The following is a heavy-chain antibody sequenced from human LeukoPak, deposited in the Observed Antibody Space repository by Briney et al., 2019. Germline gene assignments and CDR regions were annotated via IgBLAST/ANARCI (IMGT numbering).Heavy chain of an antibody. CDR3: ARAPGYCYGMDV. Sequence: NPSETLSLTCTVSGGSISSYYWSWIRQPPGKGLEWIGYIYYSGSTNYNPSLKSRVTISVDTSKNQFSLKLSSVTAADTAVYYCARAPGYCYGMDVWGQGTTVTVSS. CDR2: IYYSGST. V-gene: IGHV4-59*01. CDR1: GGSISSYY. J-gene: IGHJ6*02.